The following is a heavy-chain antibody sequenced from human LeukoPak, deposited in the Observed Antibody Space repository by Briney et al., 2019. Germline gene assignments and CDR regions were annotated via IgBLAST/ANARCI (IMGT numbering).Heavy chain of an antibody. J-gene: IGHJ6*02. CDR2: ISSRAYGRTT. CDR1: GFIFGDHA. D-gene: IGHD5-18*01. CDR3: DRGPILLWIHYGMDV. V-gene: IGHV3-49*04. Sequence: GGSLRLSCTGYGFIFGDHAMSWVRQARGKGLEWVGVISSRAYGRTTAYAASVKGRFTISSDQHKGNAYLEMHSLETEDTALYYCDRGPILLWIHYGMDVWGQGTTVTVPS.